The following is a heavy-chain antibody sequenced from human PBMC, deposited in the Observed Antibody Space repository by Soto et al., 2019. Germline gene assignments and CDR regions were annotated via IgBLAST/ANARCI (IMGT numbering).Heavy chain of an antibody. CDR3: ARSVDTAMDYYYYYGMDV. V-gene: IGHV4-31*03. J-gene: IGHJ6*02. Sequence: SETLSLTCTVSCGSISSGGYYWSWIRQHPGKGLEWIGYIYYSGSTYYNPSLKSRVTISVDTSKNQFSLKLSSVTAADTAVYYCARSVDTAMDYYYYYGMDVWGQGTTVTVSS. D-gene: IGHD5-18*01. CDR2: IYYSGST. CDR1: CGSISSGGYY.